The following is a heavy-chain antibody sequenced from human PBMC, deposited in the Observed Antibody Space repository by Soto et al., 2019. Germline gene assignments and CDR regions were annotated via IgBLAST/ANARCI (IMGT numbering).Heavy chain of an antibody. D-gene: IGHD1-26*01. V-gene: IGHV4-4*07. CDR2: IYSSGTT. J-gene: IGHJ4*02. Sequence: SETLSLTCTVSGGSISSFYWSWIRQPAGKGLEWIGRIYSSGTTSYNPSRKGRVTMSVDTSKNQFSLSLSSVTAADTAVYYCARDRIVGTSYFDYWGQGALVTVSS. CDR1: GGSISSFY. CDR3: ARDRIVGTSYFDY.